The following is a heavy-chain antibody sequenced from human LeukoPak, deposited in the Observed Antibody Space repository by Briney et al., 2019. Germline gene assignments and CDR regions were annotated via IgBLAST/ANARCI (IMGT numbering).Heavy chain of an antibody. V-gene: IGHV4-59*01. CDR2: IYYSGST. Sequence: SETLSLTCTVSGGSISSYYWSWIRQPPGKGLEWIGYIYYSGSTNYNPSLKSRVTISVDTSKNQFSLKLSSVTAADSAVYYCARLDYGDYVTVDYWGQGTLVTVSS. D-gene: IGHD4-17*01. J-gene: IGHJ4*02. CDR3: ARLDYGDYVTVDY. CDR1: GGSISSYY.